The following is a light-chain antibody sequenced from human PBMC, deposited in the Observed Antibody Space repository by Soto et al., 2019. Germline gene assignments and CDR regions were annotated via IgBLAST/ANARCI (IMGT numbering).Light chain of an antibody. CDR2: GAS. V-gene: IGKV3-15*01. J-gene: IGKJ4*01. Sequence: EIVMTQSPATLSVSPGERATLSCRARQSVSSNLAWYQQKPGQAPRLLIYGASTRATGIPARFSGSGSGTEFTLTISSLQSEDFAVYYCQQYNNWPRTFGGGTKVEIK. CDR1: QSVSSN. CDR3: QQYNNWPRT.